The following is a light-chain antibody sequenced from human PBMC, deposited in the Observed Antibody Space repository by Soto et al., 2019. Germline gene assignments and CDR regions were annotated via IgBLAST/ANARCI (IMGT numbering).Light chain of an antibody. CDR2: AAS. V-gene: IGKV1-9*01. CDR3: QQLNSYQLT. Sequence: IQLTQSPSSRSASVGDRVTITCRASQGISSYLAWYQQKPGNAHKLLIYAASTLHSGVPSRFSGSGSGTDVTLTIRSLQPEDFATYYGQQLNSYQLTFGGGTKVEIK. J-gene: IGKJ4*01. CDR1: QGISSY.